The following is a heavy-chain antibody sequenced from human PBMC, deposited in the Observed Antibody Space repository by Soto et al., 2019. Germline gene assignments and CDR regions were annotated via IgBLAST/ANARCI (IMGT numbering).Heavy chain of an antibody. Sequence: EVQLLESGGGLVQPGGSLRLSCAASGFTFSSYAMSWVRQAPGKGLEWVSAISGSGGSTYYADSVKGRFTISRGNSKNTLYLQMNSLRAEDTAVYYCAKHPPYYDILTGYYKYYFDYWGQGTLVTVSS. V-gene: IGHV3-23*01. J-gene: IGHJ4*02. CDR1: GFTFSSYA. CDR3: AKHPPYYDILTGYYKYYFDY. CDR2: ISGSGGST. D-gene: IGHD3-9*01.